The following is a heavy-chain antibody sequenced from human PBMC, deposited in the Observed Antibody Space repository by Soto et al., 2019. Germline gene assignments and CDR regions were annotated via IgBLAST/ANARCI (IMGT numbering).Heavy chain of an antibody. D-gene: IGHD2-15*01. V-gene: IGHV1-18*01. CDR3: ARDLTRYRSGGSCYSGDY. J-gene: IGHJ4*02. CDR1: GYTFTSYG. Sequence: QVQLVQSGAEVKKPGASVKVSCKASGYTFTSYGISWVRQAPGQGLEWMGWISAYNGNTNYAQKLPGRVTMTTDTATSTAYMELRSLRSDDTAVYYCARDLTRYRSGGSCYSGDYWGQGTLVTVSS. CDR2: ISAYNGNT.